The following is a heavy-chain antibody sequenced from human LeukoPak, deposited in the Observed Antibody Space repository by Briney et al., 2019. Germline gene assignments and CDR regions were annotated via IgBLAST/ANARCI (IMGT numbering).Heavy chain of an antibody. CDR2: ISSRVGST. Sequence: GGSLRLSCAASGFTFSRYSMSWVRQAPGKGLEWVSYISSRVGSTYYADSVKGRFTISRDNAKNSLYLQMNSLRDEDTAVYYCARDLDYYGSGNDYWGQGTLVTVSS. CDR3: ARDLDYYGSGNDY. J-gene: IGHJ4*02. CDR1: GFTFSRYS. D-gene: IGHD3-10*01. V-gene: IGHV3-48*02.